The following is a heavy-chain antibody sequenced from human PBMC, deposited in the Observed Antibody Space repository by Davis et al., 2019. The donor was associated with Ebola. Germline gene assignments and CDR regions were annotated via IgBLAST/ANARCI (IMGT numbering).Heavy chain of an antibody. CDR1: GFTFSSYA. CDR2: ISGSGGST. V-gene: IGHV3-23*01. J-gene: IGHJ6*02. D-gene: IGHD3-3*01. CDR3: ARVEADVYYYGMDV. Sequence: GESLKISCAASGFTFSSYAMSWVRQAPGKGLEWVSAISGSGGSTYYADSVKGRFTISRDNSKNTLYLQMNSLRAEDTAVYYCARVEADVYYYGMDVWGQGTTVTVSS.